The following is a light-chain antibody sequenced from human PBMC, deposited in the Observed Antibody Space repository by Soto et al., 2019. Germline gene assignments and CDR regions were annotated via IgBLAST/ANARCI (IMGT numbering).Light chain of an antibody. CDR3: QQIYITPKT. V-gene: IGKV1-39*01. J-gene: IGKJ3*01. Sequence: DLPMTQSPSSLSASVGDRVTITCRSSQSISSYLNWYQQKPGKAPKLLIYAASSLQSGVPSRFSGSGSGTDFTLTISSLQPEDFAAYYCQQIYITPKTFGPGTKVDIK. CDR2: AAS. CDR1: QSISSY.